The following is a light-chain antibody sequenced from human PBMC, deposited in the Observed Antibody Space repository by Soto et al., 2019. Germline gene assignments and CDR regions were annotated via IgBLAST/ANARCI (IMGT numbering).Light chain of an antibody. V-gene: IGLV2-14*01. J-gene: IGLJ2*01. CDR2: EVS. Sequence: QSALTQPASVSGSPGQSITISCTGTSSDVGGYNYVSWYQQHPGKAPKLMIYEVSNRPSGVSNRFSCSKSGNTAFLTISGLQAEDEADYYCSSYTSSSTLVFGGGTKLTVL. CDR3: SSYTSSSTLV. CDR1: SSDVGGYNY.